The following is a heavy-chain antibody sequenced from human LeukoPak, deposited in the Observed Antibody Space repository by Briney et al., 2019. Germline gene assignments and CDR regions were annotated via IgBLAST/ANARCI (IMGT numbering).Heavy chain of an antibody. D-gene: IGHD2-2*01. J-gene: IGHJ4*02. CDR2: INTDGSST. Sequence: PGGSLRLSCAASGFTFSSYWMHWVRQAPGKGLVWVSRINTDGSSTSYADSVKGRFTISRDNAKNTLYLQMNSLRAEDTAVYYCAREDILVVPAFDYWGQGTLVTVSS. V-gene: IGHV3-74*01. CDR3: AREDILVVPAFDY. CDR1: GFTFSSYW.